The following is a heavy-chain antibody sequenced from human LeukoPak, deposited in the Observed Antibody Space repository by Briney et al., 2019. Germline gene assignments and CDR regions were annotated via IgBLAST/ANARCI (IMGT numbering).Heavy chain of an antibody. Sequence: TSQTLSLTCTVSGGSISSGDYYWSWIRQPPGKGLEWIWYIYYSGSTYYNPSLKSRVTISVDMSKNQFSLKLSSVTAADTAVYYCARDLTMVRGLYGMDVWGQGTTVTVSS. V-gene: IGHV4-30-4*01. J-gene: IGHJ6*02. CDR3: ARDLTMVRGLYGMDV. D-gene: IGHD3-10*01. CDR2: IYYSGST. CDR1: GGSISSGDYY.